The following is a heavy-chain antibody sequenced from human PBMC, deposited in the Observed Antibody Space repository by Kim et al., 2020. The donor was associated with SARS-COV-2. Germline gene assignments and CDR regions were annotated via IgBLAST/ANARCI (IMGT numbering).Heavy chain of an antibody. J-gene: IGHJ4*02. D-gene: IGHD6-13*01. CDR3: ARVESPAAGSPYFDY. CDR1: GFTFSSYS. Sequence: GGSLRLSCAASGFTFSSYSMNWVRQAPGKGLEWVSSISSSSSYIYYADSVKGRFTISRDNAKNSLYLQMNSLRAEDTAVYYCARVESPAAGSPYFDYWGQGNLVTVSS. CDR2: ISSSSSYI. V-gene: IGHV3-21*01.